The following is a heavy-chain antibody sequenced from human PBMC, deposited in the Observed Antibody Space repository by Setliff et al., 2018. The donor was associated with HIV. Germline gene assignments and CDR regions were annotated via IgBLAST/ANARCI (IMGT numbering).Heavy chain of an antibody. CDR2: IPGGSGNT. Sequence: ASVKVSCKASGYTFRRFGITWVRQAPGQGLEWMGWIPGGSGNTTYSEKFQGRVTLTRDTSASTAYMELSSLRSEDTAVYYCARKGSGSSFDFEYWGQGTLVTVSS. CDR1: GYTFRRFG. D-gene: IGHD3-10*01. CDR3: ARKGSGSSFDFEY. V-gene: IGHV1-3*01. J-gene: IGHJ4*02.